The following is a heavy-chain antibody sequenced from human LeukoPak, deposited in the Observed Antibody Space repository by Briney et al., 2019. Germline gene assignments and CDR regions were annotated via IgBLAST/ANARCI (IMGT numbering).Heavy chain of an antibody. Sequence: PPETLSLTCAVYGGSSCVYYWSWDRQPPGEGREWDGEINHSGSTNYNPSLKSRVTISVDTSKDQFSLKLSSVTAADTAVYYCARFFSVDYFDYWGQGTLVTVSP. CDR3: ARFFSVDYFDY. D-gene: IGHD4-23*01. V-gene: IGHV4-34*01. CDR2: INHSGST. CDR1: GGSSCVYY. J-gene: IGHJ4*02.